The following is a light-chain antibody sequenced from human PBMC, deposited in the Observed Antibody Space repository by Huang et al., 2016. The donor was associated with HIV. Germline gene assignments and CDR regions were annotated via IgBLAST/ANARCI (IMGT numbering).Light chain of an antibody. CDR3: QQYNDFRST. Sequence: ETVMTQSPVTLSVSPGDRDSLYCRSSQSVSSHLAWYQQKPGQAPRLLIYAASTRATGVPARFSGSGAGTEFTLTISTLQSEDSAVYYCQQYNDFRSTFGPGTRVEIK. CDR1: QSVSSH. V-gene: IGKV3-15*01. J-gene: IGKJ3*01. CDR2: AAS.